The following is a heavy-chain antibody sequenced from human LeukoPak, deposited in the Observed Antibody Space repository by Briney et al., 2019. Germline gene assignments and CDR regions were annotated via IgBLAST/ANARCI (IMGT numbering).Heavy chain of an antibody. CDR2: IIPIFGTA. Sequence: ASVKVSCKASGGTFSSYAISWVRQAPGQGLEWMGGIIPIFGTANYAQKFQGRVTITADESTSTAYMELSSLRSEDTAVYYCARGGYSGYDYPSFDYWGRGTLVTVSS. J-gene: IGHJ4*02. CDR3: ARGGYSGYDYPSFDY. D-gene: IGHD5-12*01. CDR1: GGTFSSYA. V-gene: IGHV1-69*01.